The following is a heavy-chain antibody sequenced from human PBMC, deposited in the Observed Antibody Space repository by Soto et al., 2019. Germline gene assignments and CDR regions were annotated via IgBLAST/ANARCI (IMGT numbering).Heavy chain of an antibody. Sequence: GGSLRLSCAASGFTFSSYAMNWVRQAPGKGLEWVSSFSASGGSAYYKDSVKGRFTISRDNSKNTLYLQMSSLSAEDTALYYCANSGPSNGNYYFFDYLGQGTLVTVSS. CDR1: GFTFSSYA. CDR2: FSASGGSA. CDR3: ANSGPSNGNYYFFDY. V-gene: IGHV3-23*01. J-gene: IGHJ4*02. D-gene: IGHD1-7*01.